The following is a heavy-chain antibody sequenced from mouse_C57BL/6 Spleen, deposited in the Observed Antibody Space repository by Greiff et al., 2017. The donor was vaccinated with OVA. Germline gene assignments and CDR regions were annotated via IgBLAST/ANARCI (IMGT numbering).Heavy chain of an antibody. D-gene: IGHD2-3*01. CDR1: GYTFTDYY. J-gene: IGHJ4*01. Sequence: VQLQQSGPELVKPGASVKISCKASGYTFTDYYMNWVKQSHGKSLEWIGDINPNNGGTSYNQKFKGKATLTVDKSSSTAYMELRSLTSEDSAVYYCARYDGYWGQGTSVTVSS. CDR3: ARYDGY. V-gene: IGHV1-26*01. CDR2: INPNNGGT.